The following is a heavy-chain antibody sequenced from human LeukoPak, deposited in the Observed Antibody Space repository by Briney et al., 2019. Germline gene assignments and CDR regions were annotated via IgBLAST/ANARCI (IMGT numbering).Heavy chain of an antibody. D-gene: IGHD2/OR15-2a*01. CDR1: GGSISSSSYY. CDR3: ARDTPLYADSPDAFDI. CDR2: IYYSGST. J-gene: IGHJ3*02. V-gene: IGHV4-39*07. Sequence: PSETLSLTCTVSGGSISSSSYYWGWIRQPPGKGLEWIGSIYYSGSTYYNPSLKSRVTISVDTSKNQFSLKLSSVTAADTAVYYCARDTPLYADSPDAFDIWGQGTMVTVSS.